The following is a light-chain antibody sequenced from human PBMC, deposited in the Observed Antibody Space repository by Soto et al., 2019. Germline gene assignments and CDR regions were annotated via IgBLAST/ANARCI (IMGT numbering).Light chain of an antibody. CDR3: CSYARPTFYA. V-gene: IGLV2-11*01. J-gene: IGLJ1*01. CDR1: SSDVGGYDF. Sequence: QSVLTQPRSVSGSPGQSVTISCTGSSSDVGGYDFVSWYQQHPGKAPKLMISDVSERPSGVPDRFSGSKSANTASLTISGLQAEDEADYYCCSYARPTFYAFATGTKLTVL. CDR2: DVS.